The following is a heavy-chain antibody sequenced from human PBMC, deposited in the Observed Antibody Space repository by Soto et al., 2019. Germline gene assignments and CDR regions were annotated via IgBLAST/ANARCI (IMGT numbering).Heavy chain of an antibody. D-gene: IGHD1-26*01. CDR2: IYYSGAT. CDR1: GDSISTSSYY. Sequence: SETLSLTCDVSGDSISTSSYYRGWIRQPPGKGLEWIASIYYSGATYYNPSLQSRVTISVDTSNNRFSLTLSSLTAADTAVYFCARLAYSGYLQTWGQGSLVTVSS. CDR3: ARLAYSGYLQT. V-gene: IGHV4-39*02. J-gene: IGHJ1*01.